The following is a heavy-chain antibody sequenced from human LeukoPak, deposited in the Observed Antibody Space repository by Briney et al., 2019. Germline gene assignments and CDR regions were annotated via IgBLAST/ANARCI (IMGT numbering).Heavy chain of an antibody. V-gene: IGHV5-51*01. D-gene: IGHD3-10*01. J-gene: IGHJ4*02. CDR2: IYPGDSDT. CDR3: ALHPAQGSGSLDY. CDR1: GYSFTSYW. Sequence: GESLKISCKGSGYSFTSYWIGWVRQMPGKGLEWMGIIYPGDSDTRYSPSFQGQVTISADKSSSTAYLQWSSLKASDTAIYYCALHPAQGSGSLDYWGQGTLVTVSS.